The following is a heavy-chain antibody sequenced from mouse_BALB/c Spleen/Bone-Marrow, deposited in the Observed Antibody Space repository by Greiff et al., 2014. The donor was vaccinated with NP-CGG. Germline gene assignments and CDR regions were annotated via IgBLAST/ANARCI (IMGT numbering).Heavy chain of an antibody. D-gene: IGHD1-1*01. J-gene: IGHJ4*01. V-gene: IGHV5-6*02. CDR2: ISSGGSYT. Sequence: EVKLVESGGDLVKPGGSLKLSCAASGFTFSSYGMSWVRQTPDKRLEWVATISSGGSYTYYPDSVEGRFTISRDNANNTLYLQMSSLKSEDSAMYFCARRGTTVQYYYPMDYWGQGTSVTVSS. CDR1: GFTFSSYG. CDR3: ARRGTTVQYYYPMDY.